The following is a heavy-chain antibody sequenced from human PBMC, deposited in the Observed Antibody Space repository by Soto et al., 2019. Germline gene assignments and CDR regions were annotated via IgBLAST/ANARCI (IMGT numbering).Heavy chain of an antibody. D-gene: IGHD3-10*01. Sequence: QVQLVQSGAEVKKPGSSVKVSCNASGGTFSSYAISWVRQAPGQGLEWMGGIIPIFGTANYAQKFQGRVTITADESTSTAYMELRSLRSEGTAVYYCARGGERHRYYYYYGMDVWGQGTTVTVSS. CDR3: ARGGERHRYYYYYGMDV. CDR2: IIPIFGTA. V-gene: IGHV1-69*01. CDR1: GGTFSSYA. J-gene: IGHJ6*02.